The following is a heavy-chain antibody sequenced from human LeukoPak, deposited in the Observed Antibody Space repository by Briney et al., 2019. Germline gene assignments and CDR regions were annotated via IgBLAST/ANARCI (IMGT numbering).Heavy chain of an antibody. CDR2: IKQDGSEK. J-gene: IGHJ5*02. V-gene: IGHV3-7*01. D-gene: IGHD6-13*01. CDR3: ARDGESGSSMGLGNNWFDP. Sequence: GGSLRLSCAASGFTFSSYWMSCVRQAPGKGLEWVANIKQDGSEKYYVDSVKGRFTISRDNAKNSLYLQMNSLRAEDTAVYYCARDGESGSSMGLGNNWFDPWGQGTLVTVSS. CDR1: GFTFSSYW.